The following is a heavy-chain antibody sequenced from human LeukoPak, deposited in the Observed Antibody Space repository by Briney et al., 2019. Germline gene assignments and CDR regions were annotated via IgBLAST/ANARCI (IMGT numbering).Heavy chain of an antibody. Sequence: PGGSLRLSCAASGFTFSSFWMHWVRQAPGKGLEWVSYISSSRSTIYYADSVKGRFTISRDNAQDSLFLQMDTLGDEDTAVYYCARELFGGSLNFDCWGQGTLVTVSS. V-gene: IGHV3-48*02. CDR1: GFTFSSFW. CDR3: ARELFGGSLNFDC. D-gene: IGHD1-26*01. J-gene: IGHJ4*02. CDR2: ISSSRSTI.